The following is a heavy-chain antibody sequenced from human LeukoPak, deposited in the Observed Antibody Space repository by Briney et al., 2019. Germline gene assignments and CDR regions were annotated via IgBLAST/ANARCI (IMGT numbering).Heavy chain of an antibody. Sequence: SETLSLTCAVYGGSFSGYYWSWIRQPPEKGLEWIGEINQSGSTNYNPSLKSRVTISVDASKNQFSLELRSVTAADTAVYYCARQGDNYYYGMDVWGQGTTVTVSS. D-gene: IGHD1-26*01. CDR1: GGSFSGYY. CDR2: INQSGST. V-gene: IGHV4-34*01. J-gene: IGHJ6*02. CDR3: ARQGDNYYYGMDV.